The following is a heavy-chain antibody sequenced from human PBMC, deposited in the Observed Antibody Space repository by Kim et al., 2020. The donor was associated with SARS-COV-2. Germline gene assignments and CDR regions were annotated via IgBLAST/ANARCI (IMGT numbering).Heavy chain of an antibody. CDR2: IWYDGSNK. Sequence: GGSLRLSCAASGFTFSNYGMHWVRQAPGKGLEWVAIIWYDGSNKYYADSVKGRFTISRDNSKNTLYLQMNSLRAEDTAVYYCAKGARYFDWLSWGQGTLV. V-gene: IGHV3-33*06. CDR3: AKGARYFDWLS. CDR1: GFTFSNYG. J-gene: IGHJ5*02. D-gene: IGHD3-9*01.